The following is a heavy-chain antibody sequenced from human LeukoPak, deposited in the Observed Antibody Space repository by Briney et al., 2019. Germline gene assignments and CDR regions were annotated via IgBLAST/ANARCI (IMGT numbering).Heavy chain of an antibody. CDR3: AKSVGGTGDPVDY. CDR1: GFTFSSHA. V-gene: IGHV3-23*01. Sequence: GGSLRLYCAASGFTFSSHAMNWVRQAPGKGLEWVSNISGRGGSTYYADSVKGRFTISRDNSKNTLYLQMNSLRAEDTAVYYCAKSVGGTGDPVDYWGQGTLVIVSA. J-gene: IGHJ4*02. CDR2: ISGRGGST. D-gene: IGHD6-19*01.